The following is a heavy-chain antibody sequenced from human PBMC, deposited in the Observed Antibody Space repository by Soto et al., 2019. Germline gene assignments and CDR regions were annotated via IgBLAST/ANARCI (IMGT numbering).Heavy chain of an antibody. V-gene: IGHV4-34*01. D-gene: IGHD7-27*01. Sequence: QVQLQQWGAGLLKPSETLSLTCAVYGGSFSGYYWDWIRQPPGKGLGWLGEINHSGSNNYNPSLKRRVTVSVDTSMNQCPLKPSSVTAPDTAVYYCARRWGRIFDDWGQGNLVPVSS. J-gene: IGHJ4*02. CDR2: INHSGSN. CDR1: GGSFSGYY. CDR3: ARRWGRIFDD.